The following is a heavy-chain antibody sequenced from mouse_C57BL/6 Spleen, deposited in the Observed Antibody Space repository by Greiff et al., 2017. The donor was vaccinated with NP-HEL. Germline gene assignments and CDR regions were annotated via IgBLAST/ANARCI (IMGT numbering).Heavy chain of an antibody. D-gene: IGHD1-1*01. CDR1: GISITTGNYR. Sequence: DVQLQESGPGLVKPSQTVFLTCTVTGISITTGNYRWSWIRQFPGNKLEWIGYIYYSGTITYNPSLTSRTTITRDTPKNQFFLEMNSLTAEDTATYYCARERDYYGSSYFDYWGQGTTLTVSS. CDR3: ARERDYYGSSYFDY. CDR2: IYYSGTI. V-gene: IGHV3-5*01. J-gene: IGHJ2*01.